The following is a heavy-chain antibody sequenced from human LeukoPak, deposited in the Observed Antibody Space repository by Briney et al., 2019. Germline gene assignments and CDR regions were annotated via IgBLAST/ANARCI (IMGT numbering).Heavy chain of an antibody. V-gene: IGHV4-4*02. J-gene: IGHJ6*02. Sequence: SETLSLTCAVSGGSISSSNWWSWVRQPPGKGLEWIGEIYHSGSTNYNPSLKSRVTISVDKSKNQFSLKLSSVTAADTAVYYCARDFVVVTAIIHYYGMDVWGQGTTVTVSS. CDR1: GGSISSSNW. CDR2: IYHSGST. CDR3: ARDFVVVTAIIHYYGMDV. D-gene: IGHD2-21*02.